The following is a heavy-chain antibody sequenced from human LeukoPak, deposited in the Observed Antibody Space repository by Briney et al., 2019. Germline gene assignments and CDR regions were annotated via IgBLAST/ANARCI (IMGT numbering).Heavy chain of an antibody. CDR3: ARQLFGAGMDTFDY. V-gene: IGHV4-39*01. CDR2: IYYSGTT. J-gene: IGHJ4*02. CDR1: GGSISSSSYY. Sequence: PSETLSLTCTVSGGSISSSSYYWGWLRQPPGKGLEWIGSIYYSGTTYYNPSLKSRVTISVDTSKNQFSLKLRSVTAADTAVYYCARQLFGAGMDTFDYWGQGTLVTVSS. D-gene: IGHD3-10*01.